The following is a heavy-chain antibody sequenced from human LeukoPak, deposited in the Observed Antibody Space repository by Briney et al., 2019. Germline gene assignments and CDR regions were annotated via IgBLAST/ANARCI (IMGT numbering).Heavy chain of an antibody. CDR3: ARDGVGATGFLRYYYGMDV. D-gene: IGHD1-26*01. Sequence: ASVKVSCKASGYTFTGYYMHWVRQAPGQGLEWMGWINPNSGGTNYAQKFQGRVTMTRDTSISTAYMELSRLRSDDTAVYYCARDGVGATGFLRYYYGMDVWGQGTTVTVSS. CDR2: INPNSGGT. V-gene: IGHV1-2*02. J-gene: IGHJ6*02. CDR1: GYTFTGYY.